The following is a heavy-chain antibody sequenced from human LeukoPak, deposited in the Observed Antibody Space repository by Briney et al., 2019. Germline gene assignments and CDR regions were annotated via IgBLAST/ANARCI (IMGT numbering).Heavy chain of an antibody. Sequence: GGSLRLSCAASGFTFSSYGMHWVRQAPGKGLEWVAVIWYDGSNKYYADSVKGRFTISRDNSKNTLYLQMNGLRAEDTAVYYCARDPLGYCSGGSCYPFDYWGQGTLVTVSS. CDR1: GFTFSSYG. CDR2: IWYDGSNK. J-gene: IGHJ4*02. V-gene: IGHV3-33*01. D-gene: IGHD2-15*01. CDR3: ARDPLGYCSGGSCYPFDY.